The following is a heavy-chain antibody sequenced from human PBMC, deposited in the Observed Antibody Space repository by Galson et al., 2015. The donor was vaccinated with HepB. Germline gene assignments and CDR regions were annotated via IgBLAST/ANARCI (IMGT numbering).Heavy chain of an antibody. V-gene: IGHV1-18*04. CDR3: ARDYATFMVRGKYFEY. CDR2: ISVYNGNT. CDR1: GYTFSSYG. J-gene: IGHJ4*01. Sequence: SVKVSCKASGYTFSSYGISWVRQAPGQGLEWMGWISVYNGNTNYAQRVHGRVTMTTDTSTSTAYMELRRLRSDDTAVYYCARDYATFMVRGKYFEYWGQGTLVTVSS. D-gene: IGHD3-10*01.